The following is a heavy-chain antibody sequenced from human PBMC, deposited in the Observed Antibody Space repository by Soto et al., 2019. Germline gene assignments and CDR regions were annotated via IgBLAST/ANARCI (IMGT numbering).Heavy chain of an antibody. CDR2: ISSSSSYI. J-gene: IGHJ4*02. V-gene: IGHV3-21*01. D-gene: IGHD2-15*01. Sequence: AAQTLSGAGPGWTFSRYSWNSVHQDPGKGLEWVSSISSSSSYIYYADSVKGRFTISRDNAKNSLYLQMNSLRAEDTAVYYCARDSGAPVVAVPAPLDFLGQGTLVTVSS. CDR1: GWTFSRYS. CDR3: ARDSGAPVVAVPAPLDF.